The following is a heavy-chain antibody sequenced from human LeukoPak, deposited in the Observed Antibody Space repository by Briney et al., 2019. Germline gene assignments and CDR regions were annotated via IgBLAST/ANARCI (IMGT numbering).Heavy chain of an antibody. J-gene: IGHJ6*03. V-gene: IGHV3-7*01. CDR2: IKQDGSEK. D-gene: IGHD3-22*01. CDR3: ARVRYYYDSSGYYYYYYYMDV. Sequence: QPGGSLRLSCAASGFTFSSYWMSWVRQAPGKGLEWVANIKQDGSEKCYVDSVKGRFTISRDNAKNSLYLRMNSLRAEDAAVYYCARVRYYYDSSGYYYYYYYMDVWGKGTTVTVSS. CDR1: GFTFSSYW.